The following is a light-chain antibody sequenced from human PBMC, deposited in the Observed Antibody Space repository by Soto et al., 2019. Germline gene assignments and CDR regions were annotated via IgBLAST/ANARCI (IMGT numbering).Light chain of an antibody. CDR3: QQSYSTPT. CDR1: QSIISY. J-gene: IGKJ5*01. CDR2: AAS. V-gene: IGKV1-39*01. Sequence: DIQMTQSPSSLSASVGDRVTITCRASQSIISYLNWYQQKPGKAPKLLIYAASSLQSGVPSRFSGSGSGTDFTLTISSLQPEDFATYYCQQSYSTPTFGQGTRLETK.